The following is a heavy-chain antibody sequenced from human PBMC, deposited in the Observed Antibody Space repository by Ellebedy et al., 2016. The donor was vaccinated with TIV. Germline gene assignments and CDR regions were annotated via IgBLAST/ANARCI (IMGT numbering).Heavy chain of an antibody. CDR3: ARDDSWKLDY. J-gene: IGHJ4*02. Sequence: GESLKISCAASGFTFDTYWMAWVRQAPGKGLEWVANIHRDGNAKFYVDSVNGRFTISRDNAKNSLYLQLNSLRAEDTATYYCARDDSWKLDYWGQGTLVSVSS. V-gene: IGHV3-7*03. CDR1: GFTFDTYW. CDR2: IHRDGNAK. D-gene: IGHD1-1*01.